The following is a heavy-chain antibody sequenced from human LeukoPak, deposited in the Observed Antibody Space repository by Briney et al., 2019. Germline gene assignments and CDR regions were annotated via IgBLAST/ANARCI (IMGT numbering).Heavy chain of an antibody. CDR2: INHSGST. J-gene: IGHJ4*02. D-gene: IGHD6-19*01. Sequence: SETLSLTCAVYGGSFSGYYWSWIRQPPGKGLEWIGEINHSGSTNYNPSLKSRVTISVDTSKNQFSLKLSSETAADTAVYYCARRAVAGTREYWGQGTLVTVSS. CDR1: GGSFSGYY. CDR3: ARRAVAGTREY. V-gene: IGHV4-34*01.